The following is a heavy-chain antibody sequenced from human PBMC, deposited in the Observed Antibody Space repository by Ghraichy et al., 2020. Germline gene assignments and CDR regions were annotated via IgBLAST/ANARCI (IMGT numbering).Heavy chain of an antibody. J-gene: IGHJ3*02. CDR1: GGSISSYY. CDR3: ASGGVTTGAFDI. Sequence: SETLSLTCTVSGGSISSYYWSWIRQPPGKGLEWIGYIYYSGSTTYNPSLTSRVTISVDTSKNQFSLKLSSVTAADTAVYYCASGGVTTGAFDIWGQGTMVTVSS. CDR2: IYYSGST. V-gene: IGHV4-59*01. D-gene: IGHD4-11*01.